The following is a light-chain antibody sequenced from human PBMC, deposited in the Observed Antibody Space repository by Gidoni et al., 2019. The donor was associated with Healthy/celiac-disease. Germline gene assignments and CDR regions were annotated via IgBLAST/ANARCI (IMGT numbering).Light chain of an antibody. J-gene: IGKJ5*01. CDR2: DAS. CDR3: QQRSNRPIT. Sequence: LATLSLSPGERATLSCRASQSVSSYLAWYQQKPGQAPRLLIYDASSTATGIPARFSGSGSGTDFTLTISSLEPEDFAVYYCQQRSNRPITFGEGTRLEIK. V-gene: IGKV3-11*01. CDR1: QSVSSY.